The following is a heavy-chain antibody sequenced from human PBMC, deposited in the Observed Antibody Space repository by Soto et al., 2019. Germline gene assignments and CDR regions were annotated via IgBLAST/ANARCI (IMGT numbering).Heavy chain of an antibody. D-gene: IGHD3-10*01. J-gene: IGHJ4*02. V-gene: IGHV4-39*01. Sequence: SETLSLTCSVSGGSGYSTSYYWGWICQPPGKGLEWVGHIFYGGSTYYNPSLESRVAISVDTSKNQVSLRLTSVTAADTAVYYCARRLASGSPYFDYWGQGTLVTVSS. CDR1: GGSGYSTSYY. CDR2: IFYGGST. CDR3: ARRLASGSPYFDY.